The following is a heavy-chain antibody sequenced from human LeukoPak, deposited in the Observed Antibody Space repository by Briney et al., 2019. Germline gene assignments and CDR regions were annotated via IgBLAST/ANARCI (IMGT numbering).Heavy chain of an antibody. D-gene: IGHD7-27*01. V-gene: IGHV3-15*07. J-gene: IGHJ4*02. CDR1: GFTFSSYA. Sequence: GGSLRLSCAASGFTFSSYAMHWVRQAPGKGLEWVGRIKSKTDGGTTDYAAPVKGRFTISRDDSKNTLYLQMNSLKTEDTAVYYCTTGRLWGPFDYWGQGTLVTVSS. CDR2: IKSKTDGGTT. CDR3: TTGRLWGPFDY.